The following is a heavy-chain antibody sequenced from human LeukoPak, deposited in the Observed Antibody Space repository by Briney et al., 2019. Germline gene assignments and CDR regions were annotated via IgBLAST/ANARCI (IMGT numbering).Heavy chain of an antibody. D-gene: IGHD5-18*01. V-gene: IGHV4-31*03. Sequence: SETLSLTCTVSGGSISSGGYYWSWIRQHPGKGLEWIGYIYYSGSTYYNPSLKSRVTISVDTSKNQFSLKLSSVTAADTAVYFCARVGYSYVINDWSRTGLGAYPTKYYYHMDVWGKGTTVTVSS. CDR1: GGSISSGGYY. CDR2: IYYSGST. CDR3: ARVGYSYVINDWSRTGLGAYPTKYYYHMDV. J-gene: IGHJ6*03.